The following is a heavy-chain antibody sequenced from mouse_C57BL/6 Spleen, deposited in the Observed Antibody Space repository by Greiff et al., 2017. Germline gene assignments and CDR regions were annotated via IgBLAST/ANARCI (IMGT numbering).Heavy chain of an antibody. CDR2: IYPSDSET. V-gene: IGHV1-61*01. CDR3: ARGTGTTEWFAY. CDR1: GYTFTSYW. Sequence: QVQLQQPGAELVRPGSSVKLSCKASGYTFTSYWMDWVKQRPGQGLEWIGNIYPSDSETHYNQKFKDKATLTVDKSSSTAYMQLSSLTSEDSAGYYCARGTGTTEWFAYWGQGTLVTVSA. J-gene: IGHJ3*01. D-gene: IGHD4-1*01.